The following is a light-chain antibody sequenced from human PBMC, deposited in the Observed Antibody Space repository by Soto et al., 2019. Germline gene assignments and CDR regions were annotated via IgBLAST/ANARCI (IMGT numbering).Light chain of an antibody. CDR3: AAWDDSLSGSWV. Sequence: QSVLTQSPSVSAAPGQKVTISCSGSSSNIGNNYVSWYQQLPGTAPKLLIYRNNQRPSGVPDRFSGSKSGTSASLAISGLRSEDEADYYCAAWDDSLSGSWVFGGGTKLTVL. V-gene: IGLV1-47*01. CDR1: SSNIGNNY. J-gene: IGLJ3*02. CDR2: RNN.